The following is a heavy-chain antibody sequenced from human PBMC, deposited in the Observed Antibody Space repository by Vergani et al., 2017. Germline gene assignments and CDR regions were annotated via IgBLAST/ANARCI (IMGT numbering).Heavy chain of an antibody. V-gene: IGHV3-23*04. CDR3: AKLGPXVRGVINYYYAMDV. CDR1: GFTFSSYA. J-gene: IGHJ6*02. D-gene: IGHD3-10*01. Sequence: EVQLVESGGGLVQPGGSLRLSCAASGFTFSSYAMSWVRQAPGKGLEWVSAISGSGGSTYYADSVKGRFTISRDNSKNTLFLQMNSLRAEDTAVYYCAKLGPXVRGVINYYYAMDVWGQGTTVTVSS. CDR2: ISGSGGST.